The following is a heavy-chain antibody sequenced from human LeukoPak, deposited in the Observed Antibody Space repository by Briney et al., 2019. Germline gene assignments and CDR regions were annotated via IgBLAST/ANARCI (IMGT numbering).Heavy chain of an antibody. CDR1: GYTFTSYD. J-gene: IGHJ4*02. Sequence: GASVKVSCKASGYTFTSYDINWVRQATGQRLEWMGWMNPNSGNTGYAQKFQGRVTMTRNTSISTAYMELSSLRSEDTAVYYCARVLARTGTTFPRGFDYWGQGTLVTVSS. D-gene: IGHD1-1*01. CDR2: MNPNSGNT. CDR3: ARVLARTGTTFPRGFDY. V-gene: IGHV1-8*01.